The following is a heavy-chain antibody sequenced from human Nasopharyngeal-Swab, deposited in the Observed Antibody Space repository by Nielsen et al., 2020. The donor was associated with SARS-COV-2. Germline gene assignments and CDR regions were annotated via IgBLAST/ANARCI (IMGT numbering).Heavy chain of an antibody. J-gene: IGHJ6*02. Sequence: GESLKISCAASGFTFSSYAMHWVRQAPGKGLEWVAVISYDGRNKYYADSVKGRFTISRDNSKNTLYLQMNSLRAEDTAVYYCARNDILPGYYPYYYYGMDVWGQGTTVTVSS. CDR1: GFTFSSYA. CDR3: ARNDILPGYYPYYYYGMDV. D-gene: IGHD3-9*01. CDR2: ISYDGRNK. V-gene: IGHV3-30-3*01.